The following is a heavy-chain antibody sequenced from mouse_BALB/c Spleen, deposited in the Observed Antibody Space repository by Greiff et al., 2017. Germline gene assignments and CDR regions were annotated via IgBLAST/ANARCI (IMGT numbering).Heavy chain of an antibody. CDR2: INPYNDGT. J-gene: IGHJ1*01. CDR3: ARWGYGYDWYFDV. D-gene: IGHD2-2*01. CDR1: GYTFTSYV. V-gene: IGHV1-14*01. Sequence: EVKLVESGPELVKPGASVKMSCKASGYTFTSYVMHWVKQKPGQGLEWIGYINPYNDGTKYNEKFKGKATLTSDKSSSTAYMELSSLTSEDSAVYYCARWGYGYDWYFDVWGAGTTVTVSS.